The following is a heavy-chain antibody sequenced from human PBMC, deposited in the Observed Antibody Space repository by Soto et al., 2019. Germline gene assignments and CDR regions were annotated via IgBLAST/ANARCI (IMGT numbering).Heavy chain of an antibody. D-gene: IGHD5-12*01. CDR3: AKGALVATSTTDYYYGMDV. CDR2: ISGSGGST. J-gene: IGHJ6*02. CDR1: GFTFSSYA. V-gene: IGHV3-23*01. Sequence: LRLSCAASGFTFSSYAMSWVRQAPGKGLEWVSAISGSGGSTYYADSVKGRFTISRDNSKNTLYLQMNSLRAEDTAVYYCAKGALVATSTTDYYYGMDVWGQGTTVTVSS.